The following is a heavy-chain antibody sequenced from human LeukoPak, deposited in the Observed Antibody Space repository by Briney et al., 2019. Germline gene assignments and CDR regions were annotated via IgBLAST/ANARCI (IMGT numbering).Heavy chain of an antibody. V-gene: IGHV3-7*01. Sequence: GGSLGLSCGASGFTFSGYWMSWVRQAPGKGLEWVANIHKDGSAKRYVDSVKGRFTISRDNAKSSLYLQMNSLRVEDTAVYYCARDRGFGADDSWGQGSLVTVSS. CDR1: GFTFSGYW. D-gene: IGHD3-10*01. CDR3: ARDRGFGADDS. CDR2: IHKDGSAK. J-gene: IGHJ4*02.